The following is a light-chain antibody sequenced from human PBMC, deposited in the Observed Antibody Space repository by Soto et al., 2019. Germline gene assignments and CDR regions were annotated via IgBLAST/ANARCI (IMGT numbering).Light chain of an antibody. CDR1: QNVYNN. CDR2: DAS. CDR3: QQCRNWPLT. J-gene: IGKJ4*01. Sequence: EIVMTQSPATLSVSPGERATLSCKASQNVYNNLAWYQQRPGQPPRLLIYDASTRATGISARFSGSGYGTEFTLTFSSLQSEDFAVYFCQQCRNWPLTFGGGTKVDIK. V-gene: IGKV3-15*01.